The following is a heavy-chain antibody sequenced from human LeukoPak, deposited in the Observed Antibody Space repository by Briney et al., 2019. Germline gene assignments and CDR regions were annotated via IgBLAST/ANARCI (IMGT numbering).Heavy chain of an antibody. J-gene: IGHJ4*02. Sequence: GGSLRLSCAASGFTFSSYSMNWVRQAPGKGLEWVSYISSSSSTIYYADSVKGRFTISRDNAKNSLYLQMNSLRAEDTAVYYCAGSIVVVPAAIDYWGQGTLVTVSS. CDR2: ISSSSSTI. CDR3: AGSIVVVPAAIDY. D-gene: IGHD2-2*01. V-gene: IGHV3-48*04. CDR1: GFTFSSYS.